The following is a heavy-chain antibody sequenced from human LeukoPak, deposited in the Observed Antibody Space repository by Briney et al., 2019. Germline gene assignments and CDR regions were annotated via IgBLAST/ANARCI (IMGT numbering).Heavy chain of an antibody. Sequence: ASVTVSCKASGYTFTSYYMHWVRQAPGQGLEWMGIINPSGGSTSYAQKFQGRVTMTRDTSTSTVYMELSSLRSEDTAVYYCAGGPPEMATTHWGQGTLVTVSS. CDR1: GYTFTSYY. CDR2: INPSGGST. J-gene: IGHJ4*02. CDR3: AGGPPEMATTH. D-gene: IGHD5-24*01. V-gene: IGHV1-46*01.